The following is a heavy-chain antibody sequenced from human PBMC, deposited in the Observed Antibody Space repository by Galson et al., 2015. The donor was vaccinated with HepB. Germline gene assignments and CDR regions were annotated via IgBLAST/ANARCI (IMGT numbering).Heavy chain of an antibody. CDR3: ARGYYDFRSAYYIKESSFDY. CDR1: GYTFTDYY. V-gene: IGHV1-2*02. D-gene: IGHD3-3*01. Sequence: SVKVSCKASGYTFTDYYMHWVRQAPGQGLEWMGWINPNSGGTNFVQKFQGRVTVTRDTSITTAYMELSSLRSDDTAVYYCARGYYDFRSAYYIKESSFDYWGQGTLVTVSS. CDR2: INPNSGGT. J-gene: IGHJ4*02.